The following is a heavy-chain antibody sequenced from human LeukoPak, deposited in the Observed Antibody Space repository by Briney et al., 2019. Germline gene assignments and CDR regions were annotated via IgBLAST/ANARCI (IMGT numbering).Heavy chain of an antibody. CDR3: ARDRDYSTSPFDY. CDR1: GGSVSSGSYY. J-gene: IGHJ4*02. CDR2: IYYSGST. Sequence: SETLSLTCTVSGGSVSSGSYYWSWIRQPPGKGLEWIGYIYYSGSTNYNPSLKSRVTISVDTSKNQFSLKLSSVTAADTAVYYCARDRDYSTSPFDYWAREPWSPSP. D-gene: IGHD4-11*01. V-gene: IGHV4-61*01.